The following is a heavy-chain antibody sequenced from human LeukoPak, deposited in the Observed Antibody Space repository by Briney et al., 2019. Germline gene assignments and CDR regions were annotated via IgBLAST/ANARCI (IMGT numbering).Heavy chain of an antibody. CDR3: ARQGRYYGSGSYEGFNDY. CDR2: IYPGDSDT. Sequence: GESLKISCKGSGYSFTSYWIGWVRQMPGKGLEWMGIIYPGDSDTRYSPSFQGQVTISADKSISTAYLQWSSLKASDTAMYYWARQGRYYGSGSYEGFNDYWGQGTLVTVSS. V-gene: IGHV5-51*01. D-gene: IGHD3-10*01. CDR1: GYSFTSYW. J-gene: IGHJ4*02.